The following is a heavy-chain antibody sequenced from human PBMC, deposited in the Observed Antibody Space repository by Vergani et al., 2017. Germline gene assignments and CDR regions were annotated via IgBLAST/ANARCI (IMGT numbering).Heavy chain of an antibody. J-gene: IGHJ4*02. D-gene: IGHD4-17*01. CDR1: GFTFSNAW. V-gene: IGHV3-15*01. CDR2: IKSKTDGGTT. CDR3: TTREWSGDYDPPHDY. Sequence: EVQLVESGGGLVKPGGSLRLSCAASGFTFSNAWMSWVRQAPGKGLEWVGRIKSKTDGGTTDYAAPVKGRFTISRDDSKNTLYLQMNSLKTEDTAVYXCTTREWSGDYDPPHDYWGQGTLVTVSS.